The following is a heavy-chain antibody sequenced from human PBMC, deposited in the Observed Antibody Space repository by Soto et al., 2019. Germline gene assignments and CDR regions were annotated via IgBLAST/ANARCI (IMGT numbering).Heavy chain of an antibody. D-gene: IGHD3-3*01. Sequence: KPSETLSLTCIVSGGSISSFHWSWIRQPPGKGLEWIGYIYYSGSSNYNSSLKSRVTISVDTSKNQFSLKLSSVTAADTAVYYCARSPYYDFWSGYSYDAFDIWGQGTMVTVSS. CDR2: IYYSGSS. J-gene: IGHJ3*02. CDR3: ARSPYYDFWSGYSYDAFDI. CDR1: GGSISSFH. V-gene: IGHV4-59*01.